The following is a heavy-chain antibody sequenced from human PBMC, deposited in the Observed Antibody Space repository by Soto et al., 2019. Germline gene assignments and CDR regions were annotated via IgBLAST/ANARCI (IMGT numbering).Heavy chain of an antibody. CDR1: GGTFSSYA. CDR3: ARGSYDILTGYYGPSDC. J-gene: IGHJ4*02. CDR2: IIPIFGTA. D-gene: IGHD3-9*01. V-gene: IGHV1-69*13. Sequence: SVKVSCKASGGTFSSYAISWVRQAPGQGLEWMGGIIPIFGTANYAQKFQGRVTITADESTSTAYMELSSLRSEDTAVYYCARGSYDILTGYYGPSDCWGQGTLVTVSS.